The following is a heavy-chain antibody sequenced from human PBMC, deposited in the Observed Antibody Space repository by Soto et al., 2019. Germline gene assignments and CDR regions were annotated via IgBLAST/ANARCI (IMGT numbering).Heavy chain of an antibody. Sequence: QVQLVQSGAEVKKPGASVKVSCKASGYTFTSYGISWVRQAPGQGLERMGWISAYNGNTNYAQKLQGRVTMTTDTSTSTAYMELRSLRSDDTAVYYCARDRVVLRYFDWNGMSTYYGMDGWGQGTTVTVSS. V-gene: IGHV1-18*01. CDR1: GYTFTSYG. CDR2: ISAYNGNT. D-gene: IGHD3-9*01. CDR3: ARDRVVLRYFDWNGMSTYYGMDG. J-gene: IGHJ6*02.